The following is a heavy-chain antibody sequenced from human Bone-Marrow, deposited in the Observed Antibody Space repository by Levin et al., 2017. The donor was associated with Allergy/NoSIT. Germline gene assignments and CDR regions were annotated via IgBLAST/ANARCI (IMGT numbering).Heavy chain of an antibody. J-gene: IGHJ6*02. CDR1: GASVNSGDYY. CDR3: AREVVDVVVLVDPPRVHYYGVDV. CDR2: TYTTGDT. V-gene: IGHV4-30-4*01. Sequence: SETLSLTCSVSGASVNSGDYYWTWIRQPPGKGLEWIGNTYTTGDTQYNPSLKSRVTISVDTSKNLLSLKLTSVTAADTAVYYCAREVVDVVVLVDPPRVHYYGVDVWGQGTTVIVSS. D-gene: IGHD2-21*01.